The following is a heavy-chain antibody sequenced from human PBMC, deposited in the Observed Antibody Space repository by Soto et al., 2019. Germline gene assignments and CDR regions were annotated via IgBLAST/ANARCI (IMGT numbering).Heavy chain of an antibody. J-gene: IGHJ6*02. CDR2: INPNRGFT. CDR1: GYTFSDYY. CDR3: ARGAAVVTTIPRYGLDV. D-gene: IGHD2-21*02. Sequence: GASVKVSCKTSGYTFSDYYIHWLLQAPGQGPEWMGWINPNRGFTKFSQKFQGRVTMTTDTSINTAYMDLTSLMSDDTAVYYCARGAAVVTTIPRYGLDVWGQGTTVTVSS. V-gene: IGHV1-2*02.